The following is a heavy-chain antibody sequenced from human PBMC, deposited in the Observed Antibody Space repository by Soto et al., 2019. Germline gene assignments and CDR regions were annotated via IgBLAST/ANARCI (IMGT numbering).Heavy chain of an antibody. Sequence: SETLSLTCTVSGGSISSDDYYWSWIRQAPGRGLEWIGYIHSSGSIYYNPSLKSRATMSIDAAGNQFSLKVSSVTVADTAVYYCARDLDGLHDDTSGPFPRPGWGQGTLVTVSS. CDR3: ARDLDGLHDDTSGPFPRPG. J-gene: IGHJ1*01. D-gene: IGHD3-22*01. CDR1: GGSISSDDYY. CDR2: IHSSGSI. V-gene: IGHV4-30-4*01.